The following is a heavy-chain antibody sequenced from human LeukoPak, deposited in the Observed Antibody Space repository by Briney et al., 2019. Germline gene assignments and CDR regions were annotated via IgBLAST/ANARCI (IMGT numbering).Heavy chain of an antibody. Sequence: PGRSLRLSCAASGFTFSSYAMHWVRQAPGKGLEWVAVISYDGSNKYYADSVKGRFTISRDNSKNTLYLQMNSLRAEDTAVYYCARDQVVVAATSTPPDYWGQGTLVTVSS. CDR3: ARDQVVVAATSTPPDY. V-gene: IGHV3-30-3*01. J-gene: IGHJ4*02. CDR2: ISYDGSNK. D-gene: IGHD2-15*01. CDR1: GFTFSSYA.